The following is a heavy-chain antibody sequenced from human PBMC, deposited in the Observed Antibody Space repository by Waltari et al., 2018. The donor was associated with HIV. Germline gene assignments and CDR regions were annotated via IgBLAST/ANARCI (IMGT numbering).Heavy chain of an antibody. Sequence: QLQLQESGPGLVKPSETLSLTCTVSGGSISSSSYYWGWIRQPPGKGLEWIGSIYYSGSTYYNPSLKSRVTISVDTSKNQFSLKLSSVTAADTAVYYCARDHGGIYYGSGSPFDYWGQGTLVTVSS. V-gene: IGHV4-39*07. J-gene: IGHJ4*02. D-gene: IGHD3-10*01. CDR2: IYYSGST. CDR1: GGSISSSSYY. CDR3: ARDHGGIYYGSGSPFDY.